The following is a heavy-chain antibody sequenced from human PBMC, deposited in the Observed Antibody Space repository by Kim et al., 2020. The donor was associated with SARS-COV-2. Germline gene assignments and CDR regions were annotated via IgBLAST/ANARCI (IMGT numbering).Heavy chain of an antibody. CDR2: IYYSGST. V-gene: IGHV4-31*03. D-gene: IGHD3-10*01. CDR1: GGSISSGGYY. J-gene: IGHJ6*02. Sequence: SETLSLTCTVSGGSISSGGYYWSWIRQHPGKGLEWIGYIYYSGSTYYNPSLKSRVTISVDTSKNQFSLKLSSVTAADTAVYYCARAPDYYGSGRLGLELDKGYGMDVWGQGTTVTVSS. CDR3: ARAPDYYGSGRLGLELDKGYGMDV.